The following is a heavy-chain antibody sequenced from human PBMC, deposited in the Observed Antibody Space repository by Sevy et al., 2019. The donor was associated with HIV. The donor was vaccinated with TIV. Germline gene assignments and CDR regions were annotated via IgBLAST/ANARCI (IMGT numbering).Heavy chain of an antibody. D-gene: IGHD3-16*02. CDR3: ARDLSGPYDY. Sequence: GGSLRLSCAASNFIFSNYWMHWVRQVPGKGLVWVSRTNEDGSRTDYADSVKGRFTISRDNADNTLYLQMSSLRAEDMAVYYCARDLSGPYDYWGQGTLVTVSS. CDR2: TNEDGSRT. J-gene: IGHJ4*02. V-gene: IGHV3-74*01. CDR1: NFIFSNYW.